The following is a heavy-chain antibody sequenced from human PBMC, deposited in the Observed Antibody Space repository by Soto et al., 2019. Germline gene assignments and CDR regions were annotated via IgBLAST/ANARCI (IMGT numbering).Heavy chain of an antibody. CDR1: GFTFSSYA. J-gene: IGHJ4*02. CDR2: ISGTGGNT. CDR3: VKAVYLLDFDY. D-gene: IGHD1-20*01. V-gene: IGHV3-23*01. Sequence: GGSLRPSCAAPGFTFSSYAMTWVRQAPGKGLEWVSTISGTGGNTYYADSVKGRFTISRDNSKNTVYLQMNSLRAEDTAVYYCVKAVYLLDFDYWGQGTLVTVSS.